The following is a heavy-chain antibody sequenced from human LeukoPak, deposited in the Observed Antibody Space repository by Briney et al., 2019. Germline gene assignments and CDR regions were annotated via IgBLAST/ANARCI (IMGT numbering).Heavy chain of an antibody. CDR1: GGSFSGYY. V-gene: IGHV4-34*01. D-gene: IGHD4-11*01. CDR2: INHSGST. CDR3: ARGNYVYYYGMDV. Sequence: SETLSLTCAVYGGSFSGYYWSWIRQPPGKGLEWIGEINHSGSTNYNPSLKSRVTISLDTAKNQFSLKLSSVTAADTAVYYCARGNYVYYYGMDVWGQGTTVTVSS. J-gene: IGHJ6*02.